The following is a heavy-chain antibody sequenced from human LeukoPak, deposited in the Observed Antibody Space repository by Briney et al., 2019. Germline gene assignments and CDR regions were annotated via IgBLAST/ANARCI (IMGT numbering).Heavy chain of an antibody. V-gene: IGHV1-18*01. J-gene: IGHJ4*02. D-gene: IGHD2-2*03. CDR1: GYTFTSYG. CDR2: ISAYNGNT. Sequence: GASVKVSCKASGYTFTSYGISWVRQAPGQGLEWMGWISAYNGNTNYAQKLQGRVTMTTDTSTSTAYMELRSLRSDDTAVYYCARAGYCSSTSCYSGGRLYSSSAGDYWGQGTLVTVSS. CDR3: ARAGYCSSTSCYSGGRLYSSSAGDY.